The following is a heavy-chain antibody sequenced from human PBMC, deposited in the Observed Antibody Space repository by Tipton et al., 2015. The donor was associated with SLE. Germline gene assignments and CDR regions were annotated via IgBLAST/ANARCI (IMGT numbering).Heavy chain of an antibody. CDR1: GYTFTGYY. D-gene: IGHD3-3*01. CDR2: INPNSGGT. Sequence: QLVQSGAEVKKPGASVKVSCKASGYTFTGYYMHWVRQAPGQGLEWMGWINPNSGGTNYAQKFQGRVTMTRDTSISTAYMELSRLRSDDTAVYYCAREVGNYDFWSGYGGYFDYWGQGTLVTVSS. CDR3: AREVGNYDFWSGYGGYFDY. V-gene: IGHV1-2*02. J-gene: IGHJ4*02.